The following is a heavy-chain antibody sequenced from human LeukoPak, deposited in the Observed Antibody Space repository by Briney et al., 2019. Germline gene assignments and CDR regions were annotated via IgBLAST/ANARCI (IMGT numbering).Heavy chain of an antibody. Sequence: SETLSLTCAIYGGSFSGYYWSWIRQPPGKGLEWIGEINHSGSTNYNPSLKSQVTISVDTSKNQFSLKLSSVTAADTAVYYCARMEQWLPRDAFDIWGQGTMVTVSS. J-gene: IGHJ3*02. V-gene: IGHV4-34*01. CDR2: INHSGST. CDR1: GGSFSGYY. D-gene: IGHD6-19*01. CDR3: ARMEQWLPRDAFDI.